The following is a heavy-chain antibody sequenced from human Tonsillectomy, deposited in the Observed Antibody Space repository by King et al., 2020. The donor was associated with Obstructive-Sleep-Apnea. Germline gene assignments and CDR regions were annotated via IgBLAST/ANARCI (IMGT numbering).Heavy chain of an antibody. D-gene: IGHD6-13*01. CDR3: AKDVRGSSWDYYFDY. CDR2: ISYDGSNK. J-gene: IGHJ4*02. Sequence: QLVESGGGVDQPGRSLRLSCAASGFTFSSYGMHWVRQAPGKGLEWVAVISYDGSNKYYADSVKGRFTISRDNSKNTLYLQMNSLRAEDTAVYYCAKDVRGSSWDYYFDYWGQGTLVTVSS. V-gene: IGHV3-30*18. CDR1: GFTFSSYG.